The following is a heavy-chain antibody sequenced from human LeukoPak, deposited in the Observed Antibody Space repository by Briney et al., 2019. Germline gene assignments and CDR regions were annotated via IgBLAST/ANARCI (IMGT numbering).Heavy chain of an antibody. D-gene: IGHD4-17*01. Sequence: QAGGSLRLSCAASGFTVSSNYMSWVRQAPGKGLEWVSLIYSDSATEYADSVKGRFTVSTDKSKNTLHLQMSSLRAEDTAVYYCARSSDGDYYHYFDYWGQGTLRTVS. CDR2: IYSDSAT. V-gene: IGHV3-66*01. CDR3: ARSSDGDYYHYFDY. CDR1: GFTVSSNY. J-gene: IGHJ4*02.